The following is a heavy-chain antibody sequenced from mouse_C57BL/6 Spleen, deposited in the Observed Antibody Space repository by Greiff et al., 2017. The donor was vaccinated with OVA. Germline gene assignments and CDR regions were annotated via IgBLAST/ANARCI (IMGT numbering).Heavy chain of an antibody. CDR2: FHPYNDDT. J-gene: IGHJ4*01. Sequence: VMLVESGAELVKPGASVKMSCKASGYTFTTYPIEWMKQNHGKSLEWIGNFHPYNDDTKYNEKFKGKATLTVEKSSSTVYLELSRLTSDDSAVYYCARLGGNYENYAMDYWGQGTSVTVSS. D-gene: IGHD2-1*01. V-gene: IGHV1-47*01. CDR3: ARLGGNYENYAMDY. CDR1: GYTFTTYP.